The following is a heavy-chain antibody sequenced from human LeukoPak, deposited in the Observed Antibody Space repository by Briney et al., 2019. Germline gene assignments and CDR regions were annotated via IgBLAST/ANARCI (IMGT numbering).Heavy chain of an antibody. Sequence: PGGSLRLSCAASGFTFSSYAMHWVRQAPGKGLEWVALISYDESNKYYADSVKGRFTISRDNSKNTLYLQMNSLRTEDTAVYYCARRAGRYYDILTGYYENAHFDYWGQGTLVTVSS. CDR2: ISYDESNK. J-gene: IGHJ4*02. CDR3: ARRAGRYYDILTGYYENAHFDY. D-gene: IGHD3-9*01. CDR1: GFTFSSYA. V-gene: IGHV3-30*04.